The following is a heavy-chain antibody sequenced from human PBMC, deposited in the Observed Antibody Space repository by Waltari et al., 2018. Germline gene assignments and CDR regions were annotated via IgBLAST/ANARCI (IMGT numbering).Heavy chain of an antibody. J-gene: IGHJ4*02. CDR2: IIGSGGST. D-gene: IGHD6-13*01. V-gene: IGHV3-23*01. Sequence: EVQLLESGGGLVQPGGSLRLSCAASGFPFRSYSMSWVRQAPGKWLEWVSAIIGSGGSTYYADSVKGRFTISRDNSKNTLYLQMNNLRVEDTAVYYCARLWQQLADFDYWGQGTLVTVSS. CDR3: ARLWQQLADFDY. CDR1: GFPFRSYS.